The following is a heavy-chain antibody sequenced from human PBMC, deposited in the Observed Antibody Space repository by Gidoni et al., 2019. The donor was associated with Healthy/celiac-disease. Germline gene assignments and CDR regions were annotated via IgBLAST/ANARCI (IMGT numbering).Heavy chain of an antibody. D-gene: IGHD2-21*01. V-gene: IGHV4-31*03. CDR2: IYYSGST. CDR3: ASRSDKIVENRYYYGMDV. Sequence: QVQLQASGPGLVKPSQTLSLTCTVPGRSISSGGYYWSWVRQHPGKGREWIGYIYYSGSTYYNPAVKRRGTISVDTSKNQISLKLSSVTAADTDVDYCASRSDKIVENRYYYGMDVWGQGTTVTVSS. CDR1: GRSISSGGYY. J-gene: IGHJ6*02.